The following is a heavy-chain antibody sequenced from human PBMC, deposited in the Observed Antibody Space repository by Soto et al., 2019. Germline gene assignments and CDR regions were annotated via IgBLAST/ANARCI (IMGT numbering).Heavy chain of an antibody. CDR2: IIPILGIA. D-gene: IGHD6-13*01. J-gene: IGHJ5*02. Sequence: ASVKVSCKASGYTFTSYYMHWVRQAPGQGLEWMGRIIPILGIANYAQKFQGRVTITADKSTSTAYMELSSLRSEDTAVYYCARGTDSSSWYGGDFDPWG. CDR1: GYTFTSYY. V-gene: IGHV1-69*02. CDR3: ARGTDSSSWYGGDFDP.